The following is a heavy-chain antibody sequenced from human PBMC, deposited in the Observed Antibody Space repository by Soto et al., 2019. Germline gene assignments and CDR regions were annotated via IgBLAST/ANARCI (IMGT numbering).Heavy chain of an antibody. CDR1: GGTFSSYA. D-gene: IGHD2-2*01. J-gene: IGHJ6*02. V-gene: IGHV1-69*01. Sequence: QVQLVQSGAEVKKPGSSVKVSCKASGGTFSSYAISWVRQAPGQGLEWMGGIIPIFGTANYAQKFQVRVTITAYESTSTAYMELSSLRSEDTAVYYCARPSGPYCSSTRCSQYGMDVWGQGTTVTVSS. CDR3: ARPSGPYCSSTRCSQYGMDV. CDR2: IIPIFGTA.